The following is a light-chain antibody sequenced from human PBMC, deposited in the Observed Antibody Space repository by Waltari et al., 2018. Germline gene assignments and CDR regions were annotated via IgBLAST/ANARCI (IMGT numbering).Light chain of an antibody. CDR3: SSFAGNNNVV. V-gene: IGLV2-8*01. Sequence: QSALTQPPSASGSPGQSVTISRTGTRNDVGAYNYVSWYQQHPGKAPKLMIYEVSMRPSGVPDRFSGSKSDNTASLTVSGLQAEDEADYYCSSFAGNNNVVFGGGTKLTVL. J-gene: IGLJ2*01. CDR2: EVS. CDR1: RNDVGAYNY.